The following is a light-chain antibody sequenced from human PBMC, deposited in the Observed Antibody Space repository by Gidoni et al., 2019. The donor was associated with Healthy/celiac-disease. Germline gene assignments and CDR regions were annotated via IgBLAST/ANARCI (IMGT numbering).Light chain of an antibody. V-gene: IGKV4-1*01. CDR1: QRVLYSSNNKNY. Sequence: DIVMPQSPASLAVSLGERATIHCKSSQRVLYSSNNKNYLAWYQQKPGQPPKLLIYGASTRESGVPDRFSGSGSGTDFTLTISSLQAEDVAVYYCQQYYSTPLTFGGGTKVEIK. CDR2: GAS. J-gene: IGKJ4*01. CDR3: QQYYSTPLT.